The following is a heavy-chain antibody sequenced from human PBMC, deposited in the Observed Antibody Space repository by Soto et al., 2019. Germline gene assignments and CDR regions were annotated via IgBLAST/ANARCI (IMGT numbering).Heavy chain of an antibody. V-gene: IGHV4-61*01. Sequence: PSETLSLTCTVSGDSISSATHYWSWMRQPPGKGLEWIGHMYHGGRTNYSPSLKSRVTMSLDSSKNQFSLNLSSVTAADTAVYFCARDPGYCTNGVCPIFDFWGQGVLVTVSS. J-gene: IGHJ4*02. D-gene: IGHD2-8*01. CDR3: ARDPGYCTNGVCPIFDF. CDR2: MYHGGRT. CDR1: GDSISSATHY.